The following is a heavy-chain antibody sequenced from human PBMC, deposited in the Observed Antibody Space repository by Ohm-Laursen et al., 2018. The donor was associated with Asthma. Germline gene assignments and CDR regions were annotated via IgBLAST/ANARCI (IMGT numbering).Heavy chain of an antibody. CDR1: GFTFNSYA. CDR3: AKDSSEVVAADEY. Sequence: SLRLSCAASGFTFNSYAMSWVRQAPGKGLEWVSGISASGHATYDADSVKGRFTISRDKSKQTLYLQMNSLRAEDTAVYYCAKDSSEVVAADEYWGQGTLVTVSS. J-gene: IGHJ4*02. V-gene: IGHV3-23*01. CDR2: ISASGHAT. D-gene: IGHD2-15*01.